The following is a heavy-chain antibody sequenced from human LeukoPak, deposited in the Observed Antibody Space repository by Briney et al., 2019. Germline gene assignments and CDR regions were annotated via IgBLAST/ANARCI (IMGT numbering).Heavy chain of an antibody. V-gene: IGHV4-59*01. CDR2: IYYSGST. J-gene: IGHJ4*02. D-gene: IGHD2-15*01. Sequence: SETLSLTCTVSGGSISSYYWSWIRQPPGKGLEWIGYIYYSGSTNYNPSLKSRVTISVDTPKNQFSLKLSSVTAADTAVYYCARAFGGNPYFDYWGQGTLVTVSS. CDR3: ARAFGGNPYFDY. CDR1: GGSISSYY.